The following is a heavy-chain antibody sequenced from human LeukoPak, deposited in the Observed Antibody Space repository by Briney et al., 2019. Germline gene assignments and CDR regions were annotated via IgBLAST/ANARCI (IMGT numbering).Heavy chain of an antibody. V-gene: IGHV4-59*01. Sequence: TSETLSLTCSVSGDSFCGYYWSWIRQPPGKGLEWIGYVYQTGHTHYSPSLKSRVTVSLDTSRNKVSLRVSSVTAADTAVYYCARHRFGHLFDSWGQGILVVVSS. CDR2: VYQTGHT. CDR3: ARHRFGHLFDS. D-gene: IGHD3-16*01. CDR1: GDSFCGYY. J-gene: IGHJ4*02.